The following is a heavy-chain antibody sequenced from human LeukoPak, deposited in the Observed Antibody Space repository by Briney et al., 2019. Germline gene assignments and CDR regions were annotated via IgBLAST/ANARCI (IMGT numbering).Heavy chain of an antibody. D-gene: IGHD4-23*01. CDR1: GDSISSTNW. CDR2: IYHSGST. J-gene: IGHJ6*03. V-gene: IGHV4-4*01. CDR3: ARGVNGGIYYYYYYMDV. Sequence: SGTLSLTCAVSGDSISSTNWWTWVRQPPGKGLEWIGEIYHSGSTNYNPSLKSRVTISVDTSKNQFSLKLSSVTAADTAVYCCARGVNGGIYYYYYYMDVWGKGTTVTVSS.